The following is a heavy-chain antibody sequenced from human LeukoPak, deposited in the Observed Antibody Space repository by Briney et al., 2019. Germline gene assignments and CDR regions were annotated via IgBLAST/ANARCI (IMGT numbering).Heavy chain of an antibody. CDR1: GGSISSSNYY. Sequence: PSETLSLTCTVSGGSISSSNYYWGWIRQPPGKGLEWIGSIYYSGSTYYNPSLKSRVTISVDTSKNQFSLRLNSVTAADTAVYYCARTYKFLEDYWGQGTLVTVSS. CDR3: ARTYKFLEDY. V-gene: IGHV4-39*01. J-gene: IGHJ4*02. CDR2: IYYSGST. D-gene: IGHD1-14*01.